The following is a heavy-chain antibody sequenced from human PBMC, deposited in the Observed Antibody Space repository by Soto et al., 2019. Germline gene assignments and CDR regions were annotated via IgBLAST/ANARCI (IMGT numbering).Heavy chain of an antibody. CDR1: GFSFSTYA. CDR2: ISAGAGDT. J-gene: IGHJ3*02. D-gene: IGHD3-16*02. Sequence: EVQLLESGGGLVQPGGSLRLSCAASGFSFSTYAMSWVRQAPGKGLEWVSAISAGAGDTYYADSVKDRFSISRDNSENTLYLQMNSLRAGDTAVYYCARDAGLWGSYLFDAFHIWGQGTMVTVSS. CDR3: ARDAGLWGSYLFDAFHI. V-gene: IGHV3-23*01.